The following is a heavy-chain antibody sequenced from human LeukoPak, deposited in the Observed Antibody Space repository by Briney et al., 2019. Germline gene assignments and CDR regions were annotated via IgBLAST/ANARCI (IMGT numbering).Heavy chain of an antibody. V-gene: IGHV1-2*02. J-gene: IGHJ4*02. CDR2: INPNSGGT. CDR1: GYAFTGYY. Sequence: ASVKVSCKASGYAFTGYYMRWVRQAPGQGLEWMGWINPNSGGTNYAQKFQGRVTMTRDTSISTAYMELSRLRSDDTAVYYCARVGYCSSTSCYNFDYWGQGTLVTVSS. D-gene: IGHD2-2*02. CDR3: ARVGYCSSTSCYNFDY.